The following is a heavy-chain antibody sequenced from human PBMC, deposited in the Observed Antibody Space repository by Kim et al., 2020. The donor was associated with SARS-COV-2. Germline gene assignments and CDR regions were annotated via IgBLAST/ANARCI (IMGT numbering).Heavy chain of an antibody. D-gene: IGHD2-15*01. CDR3: VSDCSGGSCYPTYNWFDP. CDR2: ISGSGGST. Sequence: GGSLRLSCAASGFTFSSYAMSWVRQAPGKGLEWVSAISGSGGSTYYADSVKGLFTISRDNSKNTLYLQMNSLRAEDTAVYYCVSDCSGGSCYPTYNWFDPWGQGTLVTVSS. J-gene: IGHJ5*02. CDR1: GFTFSSYA. V-gene: IGHV3-23*01.